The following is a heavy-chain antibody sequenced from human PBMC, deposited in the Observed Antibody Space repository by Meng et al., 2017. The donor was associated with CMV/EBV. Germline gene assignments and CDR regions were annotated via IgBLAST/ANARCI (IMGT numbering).Heavy chain of an antibody. CDR3: AREGDFWSGYRDPYYYGMDV. Sequence: ETLSLTCAASGFTVSSNYMSWVRQAPGKGLEWVSVIYSGGSTYYADSVKGRFTISRDNSKNTLYLQMNSLRAEDTAVYYCAREGDFWSGYRDPYYYGMDVWGQGTTVTVSS. CDR2: IYSGGST. CDR1: GFTVSSNY. D-gene: IGHD3-3*01. J-gene: IGHJ6*02. V-gene: IGHV3-66*02.